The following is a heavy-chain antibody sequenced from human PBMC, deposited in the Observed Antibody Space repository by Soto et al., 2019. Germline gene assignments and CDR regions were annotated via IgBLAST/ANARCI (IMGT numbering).Heavy chain of an antibody. CDR3: AREGGAGDFDP. Sequence: SETLSLTCTVSGGSISSGGYYWSWIRQHPGKGLEWIGYIYYSGSTYYNPSLKSRVTISVDTSKNQSSLKLSSVTAADTAVYYCAREGGAGDFDPWGQGTLVTVSS. CDR1: GGSISSGGYY. J-gene: IGHJ5*02. V-gene: IGHV4-31*03. D-gene: IGHD3-10*01. CDR2: IYYSGST.